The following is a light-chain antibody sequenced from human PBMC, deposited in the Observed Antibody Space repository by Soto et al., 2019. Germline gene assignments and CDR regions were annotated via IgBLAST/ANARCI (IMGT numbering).Light chain of an antibody. CDR1: QGIANY. J-gene: IGKJ3*01. CDR2: AAS. Sequence: DIQMTQSPSSLSASVGDRVTITCRASQGIANYLAWYQQKPGKVPKLLIYAASTLEPGVPSRFSGSGFGTDFTLSISSLQPEDFATYYCQKYNGAPFTFDPGTKVDIK. CDR3: QKYNGAPFT. V-gene: IGKV1-27*01.